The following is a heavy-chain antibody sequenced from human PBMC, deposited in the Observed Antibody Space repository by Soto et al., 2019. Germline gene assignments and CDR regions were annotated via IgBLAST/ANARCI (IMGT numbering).Heavy chain of an antibody. CDR3: ARDYYDSSGYSDY. V-gene: IGHV3-7*03. D-gene: IGHD3-22*01. CDR2: IKQDGSEK. J-gene: IGHJ4*02. Sequence: LRLSCAASGFTFSSYWISWVRQAPGKGLEWVANIKQDGSEKYYVDSVKGRFTISRDNAKNSLYLQMNSLRAEDTAVYYCARDYYDSSGYSDYWGQGTLVTVSS. CDR1: GFTFSSYW.